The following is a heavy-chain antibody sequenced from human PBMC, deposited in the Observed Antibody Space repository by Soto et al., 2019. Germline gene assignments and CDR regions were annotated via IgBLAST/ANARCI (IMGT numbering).Heavy chain of an antibody. CDR3: ARSDWELDFDY. D-gene: IGHD1-26*01. J-gene: IGHJ4*02. CDR2: IYYSRCT. CDR1: GGSISSYY. Sequence: SETLSLTCTVSGGSISSYYWNWFRQTPGKGLEWNGYIYYSRCTNYNPSLKSRVTISVDTSKNQFSLKLSSVTAADTAVYYCARSDWELDFDYWGRVTLVTVSS. V-gene: IGHV4-59*01.